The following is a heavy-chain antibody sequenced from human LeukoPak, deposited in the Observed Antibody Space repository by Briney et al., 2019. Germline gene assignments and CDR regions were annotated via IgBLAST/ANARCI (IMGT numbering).Heavy chain of an antibody. D-gene: IGHD3-22*01. J-gene: IGHJ4*02. V-gene: IGHV3-74*01. CDR2: IKNDGGTT. CDR3: ARPAYYDRDYGNAYYRHFES. CDR1: GFTFSSHW. Sequence: GGALRPSCEASGFTFSSHWMHWGREAPGKGLWWVSRIKNDGGTTTYADSVKGRFTISRDHAKNTLYLQMNSLRVEDTAVYYCARPAYYDRDYGNAYYRHFESWGQGTLVTVSS.